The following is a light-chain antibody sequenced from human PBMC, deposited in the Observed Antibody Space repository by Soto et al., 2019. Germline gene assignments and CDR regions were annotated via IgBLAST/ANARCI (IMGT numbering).Light chain of an antibody. Sequence: DIVMTQSPDSLAVSLGERATINCKSSQSVLYSSNNKNYLAWYQQKPGQPPKLLIYWASTRESGVPDRFSGSGSGTDSTLTISSLQAEDVAVYYCQQYYSTPPAFGQGTKVAIK. CDR3: QQYYSTPPA. J-gene: IGKJ1*01. CDR1: QSVLYSSNNKNY. V-gene: IGKV4-1*01. CDR2: WAS.